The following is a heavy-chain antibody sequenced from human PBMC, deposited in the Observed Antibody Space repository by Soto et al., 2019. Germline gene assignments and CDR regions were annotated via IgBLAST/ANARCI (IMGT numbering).Heavy chain of an antibody. D-gene: IGHD1-26*01. CDR3: VRQVGATGSYSYAV. V-gene: IGHV4-59*01. CDR2: VYDSGST. Sequence: SETLSLTCTVTGASIINDYWNWLRQPPEKGLEWIGFVYDSGSTSYNSSLKSRLTISVDTSKNQFSLKLSSVTAADTAVYYCVRQVGATGSYSYAVWGQGTMVTVSS. CDR1: GASIINDY. J-gene: IGHJ3*01.